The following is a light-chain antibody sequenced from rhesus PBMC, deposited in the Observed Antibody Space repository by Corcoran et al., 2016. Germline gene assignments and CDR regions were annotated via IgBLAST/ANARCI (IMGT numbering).Light chain of an antibody. CDR2: RGS. Sequence: DIQMTQSPSSLSASVGDRVTITCRASQGISNWLAWYQQKPGKAPKLLIYRGSNLETGVPSRLSGSGSGTDFTLTISSLQPEDIATYYCQQHDNSPLTFGGGTKVELK. V-gene: IGKV1-69*01. CDR1: QGISNW. CDR3: QQHDNSPLT. J-gene: IGKJ4*01.